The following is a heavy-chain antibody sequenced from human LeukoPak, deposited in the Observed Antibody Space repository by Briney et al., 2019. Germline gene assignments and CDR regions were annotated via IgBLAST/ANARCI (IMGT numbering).Heavy chain of an antibody. CDR2: IIPSSDGT. J-gene: IGHJ6*02. CDR3: ARVTKGNPNNGMDV. D-gene: IGHD1-14*01. Sequence: ASVKVSCKASGNTFTSSYIHWMRQAPGQGLEWMGIIIPSSDGTSYAQGFQGRITMTRDTSTSTVYMELSSLRSEDTAVYYCARVTKGNPNNGMDVRGQGTTVTVSS. V-gene: IGHV1-46*01. CDR1: GNTFTSSY.